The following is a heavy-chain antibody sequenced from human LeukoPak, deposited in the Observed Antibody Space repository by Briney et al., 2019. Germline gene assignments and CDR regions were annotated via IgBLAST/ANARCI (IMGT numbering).Heavy chain of an antibody. J-gene: IGHJ6*03. Sequence: SETLSLTCTVSGGSISSYYWSWIRQPAGKGLEWIGRIYTSGSTNYNPSLKSRVTMSVDTSKNQFSLKLSSVTAADTAVYYCAREAIGTDDYYYYYMDVWGKGTTVTVSS. D-gene: IGHD1-14*01. V-gene: IGHV4-4*07. CDR2: IYTSGST. CDR1: GGSISSYY. CDR3: AREAIGTDDYYYYYMDV.